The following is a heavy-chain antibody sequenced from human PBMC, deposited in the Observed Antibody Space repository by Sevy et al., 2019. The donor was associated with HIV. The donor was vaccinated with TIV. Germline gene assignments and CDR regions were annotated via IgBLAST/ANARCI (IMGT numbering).Heavy chain of an antibody. Sequence: GGSLRLSCAASGFTFTTYAMHWVRQAPGKGLEWVAIISYDGSDKDYAGSVKGRFTISRDNSKNTLYLQMNSLRAEDTAVYYCARARRPTMVRRVVTHLIDYWGQGTLVTVSS. CDR2: ISYDGSDK. J-gene: IGHJ4*02. CDR1: GFTFTTYA. CDR3: ARARRPTMVRRVVTHLIDY. V-gene: IGHV3-30*04. D-gene: IGHD3-10*01.